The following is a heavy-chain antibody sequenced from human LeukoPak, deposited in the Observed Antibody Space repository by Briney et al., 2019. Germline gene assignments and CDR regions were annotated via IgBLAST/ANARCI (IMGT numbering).Heavy chain of an antibody. D-gene: IGHD3-10*01. V-gene: IGHV3-64D*09. J-gene: IGHJ5*02. CDR1: GFTFSNYA. Sequence: GGSLRLSCSASGFTFSNYAMHWVRQAPGKGLEYVSAISSNGDSSYYADSVKGRFTISRDNSKNTLYLQMSSLRLEDTAVYYCVKVGMLFYPWGQGTLVTVSP. CDR2: ISSNGDSS. CDR3: VKVGMLFYP.